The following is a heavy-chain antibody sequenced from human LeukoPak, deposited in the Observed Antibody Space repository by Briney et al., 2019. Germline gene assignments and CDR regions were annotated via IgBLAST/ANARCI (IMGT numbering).Heavy chain of an antibody. J-gene: IGHJ4*02. CDR2: INPNSGGT. CDR1: GYTFTGYH. Sequence: ASVKVSCKASGYTFTGYHMHWVRQAPGQGLEWMGWINPNSGGTNYAQKFQGRVTMTRDTSISTAYMELSRLRSDDTAVYYCARHYYDSSGYYQIDYWGQGTLVTVSS. CDR3: ARHYYDSSGYYQIDY. D-gene: IGHD3-22*01. V-gene: IGHV1-2*02.